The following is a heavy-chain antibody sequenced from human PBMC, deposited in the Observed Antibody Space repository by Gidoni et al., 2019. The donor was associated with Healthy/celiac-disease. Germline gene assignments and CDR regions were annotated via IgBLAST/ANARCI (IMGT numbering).Heavy chain of an antibody. V-gene: IGHV3-23*01. CDR1: GLPFSSYA. D-gene: IGHD3-10*01. Sequence: EVQLLASVGGLVQPGGSLRLSSSASGLPFSSYAMSWVPQAPGKGLEWFSAISGSGGSTYYADSVKGRFTISRDNSKNTLYLQMNSLRAEDTAVYYCAKLFMVQGVDFDYWGQGTLVTVSS. J-gene: IGHJ4*02. CDR2: ISGSGGST. CDR3: AKLFMVQGVDFDY.